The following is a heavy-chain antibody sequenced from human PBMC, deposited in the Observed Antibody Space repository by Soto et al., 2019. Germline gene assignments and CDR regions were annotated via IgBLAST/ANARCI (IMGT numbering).Heavy chain of an antibody. J-gene: IGHJ6*03. D-gene: IGHD3-10*01. V-gene: IGHV3-21*01. Sequence: GGSLRLSCAASGFTFSSYSMNWVRQAPGKGLEWVSSISSSSSYIYYADSVKGRFTISRDNAKNSLYLQMNSLRAEDTAVYYCARDRAGSYYYYYMDVWGKGTTVTVSS. CDR2: ISSSSSYI. CDR3: ARDRAGSYYYYYMDV. CDR1: GFTFSSYS.